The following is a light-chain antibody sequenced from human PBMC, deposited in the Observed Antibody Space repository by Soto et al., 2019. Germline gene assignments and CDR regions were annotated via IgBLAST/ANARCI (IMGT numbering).Light chain of an antibody. CDR3: QQYKSYPFT. CDR1: QSISTW. CDR2: DAS. J-gene: IGKJ3*01. V-gene: IGKV1-5*01. Sequence: DIQMTQSPSTLSASVGDRVTITCRASQSISTWLAWYQQKPGKAPNLLIYDASSLQSGVPSRFSGSGSGTEFTLTISSLQPDDFATYHCQQYKSYPFTFGPGTKVEIK.